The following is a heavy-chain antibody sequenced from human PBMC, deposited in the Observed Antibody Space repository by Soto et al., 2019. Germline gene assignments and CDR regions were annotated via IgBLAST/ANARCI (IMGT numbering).Heavy chain of an antibody. CDR2: ISGSGDRA. V-gene: IGHV3-23*01. CDR3: TKGFGASHSPSDY. CDR1: GFTFRSYA. Sequence: EVQLLESGGGLAQPGGSLRLSCAASGFTFRSYAMNWVRQAPGKGPEWVSSISGSGDRAYHANSVKGRFTISRDNSKNTLYLQVNSLRAEDTAVYYCTKGFGASHSPSDYWGQGTQVTVSS. D-gene: IGHD2-15*01. J-gene: IGHJ4*02.